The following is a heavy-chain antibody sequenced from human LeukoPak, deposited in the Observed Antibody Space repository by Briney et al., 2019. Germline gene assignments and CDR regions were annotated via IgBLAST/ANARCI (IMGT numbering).Heavy chain of an antibody. J-gene: IGHJ4*02. CDR2: IYYSGST. Sequence: PSETLSLTCTVSGGSISSYYWSWIRQPPGKGLEWIGYIYYSGSTNYNPSLKSRVTISVDTSKNQFSLKLSSVTAADTAVYYCARASGYSSGWGADYWGQGTLVTVSS. CDR1: GGSISSYY. V-gene: IGHV4-59*01. D-gene: IGHD6-19*01. CDR3: ARASGYSSGWGADY.